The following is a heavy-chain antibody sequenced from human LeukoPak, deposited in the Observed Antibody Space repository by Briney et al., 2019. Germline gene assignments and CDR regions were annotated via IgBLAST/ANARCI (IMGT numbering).Heavy chain of an antibody. J-gene: IGHJ6*03. Sequence: PSETLSLTCAVSGGSISSGGYYWSWIRQPPGKGLEWIGYIYHSGSTNYNPSLKSRVTISVDTSKNQFSLKLSSVTAADTAVYYCARDPVRGGLYMDVWGKGTTVTVSS. V-gene: IGHV4-30-2*01. CDR3: ARDPVRGGLYMDV. D-gene: IGHD2-15*01. CDR1: GGSISSGGYY. CDR2: IYHSGST.